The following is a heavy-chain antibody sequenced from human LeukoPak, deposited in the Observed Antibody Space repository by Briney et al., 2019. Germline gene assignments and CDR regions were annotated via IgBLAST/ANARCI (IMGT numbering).Heavy chain of an antibody. J-gene: IGHJ4*02. Sequence: GGSLRLSCAASGFTFSNAWMSWVRQAPGKGLEWVGRIKSKTDGGTTDYAAPVKGRFTISRDDSKNTLYLQMNSLKTEDTAVYYCTTDLSLEMATIHFDYWGQGTLVTVSS. D-gene: IGHD5-24*01. CDR2: IKSKTDGGTT. CDR3: TTDLSLEMATIHFDY. CDR1: GFTFSNAW. V-gene: IGHV3-15*01.